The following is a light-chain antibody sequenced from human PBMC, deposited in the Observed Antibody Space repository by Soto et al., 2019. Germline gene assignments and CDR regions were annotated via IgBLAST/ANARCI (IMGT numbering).Light chain of an antibody. CDR3: QQYGSSHH. J-gene: IGKJ5*01. V-gene: IGKV3-20*01. CDR1: QSVSSSY. CDR2: GAS. Sequence: EIVLTQSPGTLSLSPGERATLSCRASQSVSSSYLAWYQQKPGQAPRLLIYGASSIATGIPDRFSGSGSGTEFTLTISRLEPDDFAVYYCQQYGSSHHFGQETRREIK.